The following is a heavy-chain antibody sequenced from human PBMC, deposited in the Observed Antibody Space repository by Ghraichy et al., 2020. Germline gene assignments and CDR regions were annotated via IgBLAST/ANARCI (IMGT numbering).Heavy chain of an antibody. Sequence: ETLSLTCTVSGGAISSNYWSWIRQPPGKGLEWIGYIYNSGSSNYNPSLKSRVTISVDTSKNQFSLKLSSVTAADTAVYYCARAGGSYFPPDYWGQGTLVTVSS. CDR2: IYNSGSS. D-gene: IGHD1-26*01. J-gene: IGHJ4*02. CDR1: GGAISSNY. V-gene: IGHV4-59*01. CDR3: ARAGGSYFPPDY.